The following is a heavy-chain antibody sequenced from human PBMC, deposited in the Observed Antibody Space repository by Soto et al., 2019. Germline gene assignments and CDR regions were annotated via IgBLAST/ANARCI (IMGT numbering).Heavy chain of an antibody. J-gene: IGHJ4*02. V-gene: IGHV3-23*01. CDR2: ISGSGGST. D-gene: IGHD5-12*01. CDR3: AKDFLGGYDYYYFDY. CDR1: GFTFSSYA. Sequence: GGSLRLSCAASGFTFSSYAMSWVRQAPGKGLEWVSAISGSGGSTYYADSVKGRFTISRDNSKNTLYLQMNSLRAEDTAVYYCAKDFLGGYDYYYFDYWGQGTLVTVSS.